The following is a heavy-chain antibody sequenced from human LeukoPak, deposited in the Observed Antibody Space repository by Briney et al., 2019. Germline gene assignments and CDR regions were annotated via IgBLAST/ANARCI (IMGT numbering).Heavy chain of an antibody. V-gene: IGHV4-4*02. CDR1: GGSISSSHW. CDR2: IHHSGST. D-gene: IGHD4-23*01. CDR3: ARAYGGNPFDY. Sequence: SETLSLTCAVSGGSISSSHWWSWVRQPPGKGLEWIGEIHHSGSTNYNPSLKSRVTISVDTSKNQFSLKLSSVTAADTAVYYCARAYGGNPFDYWGQGTLVTVSS. J-gene: IGHJ4*02.